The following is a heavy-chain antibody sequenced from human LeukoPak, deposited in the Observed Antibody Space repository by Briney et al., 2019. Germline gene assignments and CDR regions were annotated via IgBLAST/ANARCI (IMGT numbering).Heavy chain of an antibody. D-gene: IGHD1-20*01. J-gene: IGHJ1*01. Sequence: GGSLRLSCVASGFTFSTYWMSWVRQAPGKGLEWVANIRQDGSDKYYLDSVRGRFTISRDNADNSLFLEMNSLREEDTAVYYCARPLTIAGTWNFQNWGQGTLVTVSS. V-gene: IGHV3-7*01. CDR1: GFTFSTYW. CDR2: IRQDGSDK. CDR3: ARPLTIAGTWNFQN.